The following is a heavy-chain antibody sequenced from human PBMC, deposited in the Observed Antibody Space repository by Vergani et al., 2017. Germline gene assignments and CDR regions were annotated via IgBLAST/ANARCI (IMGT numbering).Heavy chain of an antibody. V-gene: IGHV1-69*01. CDR2: IIPIFGTA. CDR1: GGTFSSYA. J-gene: IGHJ6*03. CDR3: ARAPLLYDSSGYYYYYYYKDV. Sequence: QVQLVQSGAEVKKPGSSVKVSCKASGGTFSSYATSWVRQAPGQGLEWMGWIIPIFGTANYAQKFQGRGTLTADESTRTAYMELSSLRSEDTAVYYCARAPLLYDSSGYYYYYYYKDVWGKGTTVTVSS. D-gene: IGHD3-22*01.